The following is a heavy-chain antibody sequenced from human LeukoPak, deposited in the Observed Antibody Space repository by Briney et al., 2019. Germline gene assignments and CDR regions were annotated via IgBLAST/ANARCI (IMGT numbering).Heavy chain of an antibody. CDR3: ARHVGSWSTGWLDL. J-gene: IGHJ5*02. V-gene: IGHV3-23*01. D-gene: IGHD6-13*01. CDR2: ISNNADSA. Sequence: GGSLRLSCVASGFTFSSHALSWVRQAPRKGLERVSGISNNADSAYYADSVKGRFTISRDNSKNTLFLQMNSLGAEDTAVYYCARHVGSWSTGWLDLWGQGTLVSVSS. CDR1: GFTFSSHA.